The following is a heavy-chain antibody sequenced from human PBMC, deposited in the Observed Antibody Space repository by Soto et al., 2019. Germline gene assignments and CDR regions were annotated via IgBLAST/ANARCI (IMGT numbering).Heavy chain of an antibody. CDR2: ISYDGSNK. Sequence: GGSLRLSCAASGFTFSSYAMHWVRRAPGKGLEWVAVISYDGSNKYYADSVKGRFTISRDNSKNTLYLQMNSLRAEDTAVYYCARVPYSNYPTRGVYFDYWGQGTLVTVSS. D-gene: IGHD4-4*01. J-gene: IGHJ4*02. CDR3: ARVPYSNYPTRGVYFDY. V-gene: IGHV3-30-3*01. CDR1: GFTFSSYA.